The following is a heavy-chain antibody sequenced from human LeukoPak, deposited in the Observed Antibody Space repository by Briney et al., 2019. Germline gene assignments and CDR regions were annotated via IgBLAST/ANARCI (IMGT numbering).Heavy chain of an antibody. CDR3: ARTGDTVVTLEVFDY. CDR2: ISSSSSYI. CDR1: GFTFSSYS. V-gene: IGHV3-21*01. Sequence: GGSLRLSCAASGFTFSSYSMNWVRQAPGKGLEWVSSISSSSSYIYYADSVKGRFTISRDNAKNSLYLQMNSLRAEDTAVYYCARTGDTVVTLEVFDYWGQGTLVTVSS. D-gene: IGHD4-23*01. J-gene: IGHJ4*02.